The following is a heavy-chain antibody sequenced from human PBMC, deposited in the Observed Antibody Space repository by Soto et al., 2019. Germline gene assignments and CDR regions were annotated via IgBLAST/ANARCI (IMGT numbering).Heavy chain of an antibody. CDR2: IYYSGST. V-gene: IGHV4-31*03. CDR3: ARYCGGDCYPVYYFDY. J-gene: IGHJ4*02. D-gene: IGHD2-21*02. Sequence: TLSLTCTVSGGSISSGGYYWSWIRQHPGKGLEWIGYIYYSGSTYYNPSLKSRVTISVDTSKNQFSLKLSSVTAADTAVYYCARYCGGDCYPVYYFDYWGQGTLVTVSS. CDR1: GGSISSGGYY.